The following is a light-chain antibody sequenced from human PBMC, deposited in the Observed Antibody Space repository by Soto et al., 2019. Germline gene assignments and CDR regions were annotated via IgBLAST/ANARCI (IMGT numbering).Light chain of an antibody. CDR2: DAS. CDR1: QSISSW. Sequence: DIQMTQSPSTLSASVGDRVTITCRASQSISSWLAWYQQKPGKAPKLLIYDASSLESGVPSRFSGSGSGTEFTLTISSLQPDDFVTYYSQQYNSYPYTFGQGTKLEIK. V-gene: IGKV1-5*01. CDR3: QQYNSYPYT. J-gene: IGKJ2*01.